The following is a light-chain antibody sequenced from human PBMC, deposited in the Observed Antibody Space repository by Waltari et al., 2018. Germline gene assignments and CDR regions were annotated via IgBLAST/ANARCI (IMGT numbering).Light chain of an antibody. CDR3: AVWDDSLSGWV. J-gene: IGLJ3*02. Sequence: QSVLTQPPSASGTPGQRVTILCSGSTSNIGSNYVYWYQHLPGTAPKVLIYRNNQRPSGVPDRFSGSKSDTSASLAISGLRSEDDAHYYCAVWDDSLSGWVFGGGTKVTVL. CDR2: RNN. CDR1: TSNIGSNY. V-gene: IGLV1-47*01.